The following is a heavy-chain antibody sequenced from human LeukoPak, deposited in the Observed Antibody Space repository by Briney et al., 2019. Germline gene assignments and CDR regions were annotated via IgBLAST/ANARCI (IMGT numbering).Heavy chain of an antibody. J-gene: IGHJ4*02. D-gene: IGHD6-13*01. V-gene: IGHV1-46*01. CDR2: INPSGGST. CDR3: ARGPQAAGYDY. CDR1: GYTFTSYY. Sequence: ASVKVSCKASGYTFTSYYMHWVRQAPGQGLEWMGIINPSGGSTSYAQKFQGRVTMTRNTSISTAYMELSSLRSEDTAVYYCARGPQAAGYDYWGQGTLVTVSS.